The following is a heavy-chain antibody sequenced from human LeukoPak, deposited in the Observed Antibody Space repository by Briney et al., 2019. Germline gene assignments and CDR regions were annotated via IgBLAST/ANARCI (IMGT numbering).Heavy chain of an antibody. CDR1: GFTFSSYA. CDR2: ISYDGSNK. D-gene: IGHD1-26*01. Sequence: PGRSLRLSCAASGFTFSSYAMHWVRQAPGKGLEWVAVISYDGSNKYYADSVKGRFTISRDNSKNTLYLQMNSLRAEDTAVYYCARGGSYFDYWGQGTLVTVSS. J-gene: IGHJ4*02. V-gene: IGHV3-30*14. CDR3: ARGGSYFDY.